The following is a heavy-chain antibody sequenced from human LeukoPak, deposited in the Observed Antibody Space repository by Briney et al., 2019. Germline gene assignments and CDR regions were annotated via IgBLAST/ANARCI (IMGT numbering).Heavy chain of an antibody. CDR1: GGSISSYY. V-gene: IGHV4-4*09. Sequence: PSETLSLTCTVSGGSISSYYWSWIRQPPGKGLEWIGYIYTSGSTNYNPSLKSRVTISVDTSKNQFSLKLSSVTAADTAVYYCAREIAAAGSDWLDPRGQGTLVTVSS. CDR3: AREIAAAGSDWLDP. J-gene: IGHJ5*02. CDR2: IYTSGST. D-gene: IGHD6-13*01.